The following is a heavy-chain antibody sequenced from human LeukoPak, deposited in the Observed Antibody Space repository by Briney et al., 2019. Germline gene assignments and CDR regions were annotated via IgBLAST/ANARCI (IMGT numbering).Heavy chain of an antibody. Sequence: GSLRLSCAASGFTFSSYSMNWVRQAPGKGLEWVSYISSSSSTIYYADSVKGRFTISRDNAKNSLYLQMNSLRAEDTAVYYCARGGIPDYWGQGILVTVSS. V-gene: IGHV3-48*01. J-gene: IGHJ4*02. D-gene: IGHD6-13*01. CDR3: ARGGIPDY. CDR2: ISSSSSTI. CDR1: GFTFSSYS.